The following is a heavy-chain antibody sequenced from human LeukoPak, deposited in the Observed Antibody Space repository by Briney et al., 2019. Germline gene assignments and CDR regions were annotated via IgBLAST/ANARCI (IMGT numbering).Heavy chain of an antibody. V-gene: IGHV3-30*03. J-gene: IGHJ4*01. CDR1: GFTFSSYG. D-gene: IGHD3-9*01. CDR3: ARRYLDTDSDTLIGFDD. Sequence: GGSLRLSCAASGFTFSSYGMHWVRQAPGKGLEWVADISYNGSNKYYADSVKGRFTISRDNSKNTLYLQMNSLRAEDTAVYYCARRYLDTDSDTLIGFDDWGQGTLLTLSS. CDR2: ISYNGSNK.